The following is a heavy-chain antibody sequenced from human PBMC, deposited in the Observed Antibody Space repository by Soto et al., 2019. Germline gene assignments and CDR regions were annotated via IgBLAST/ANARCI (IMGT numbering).Heavy chain of an antibody. V-gene: IGHV3-23*01. Sequence: GGSLRLSCAASGFTFSSYAMTWLRQSPGKGLEWISVISATGDTIYYADSVEGRFTISRDNSNGTLFLQMDRLTAGDTAVYFCAKDAYYDLSTGTGYYYYGLDVWGQGTTVTVSS. CDR1: GFTFSSYA. CDR3: AKDAYYDLSTGTGYYYYGLDV. J-gene: IGHJ6*02. D-gene: IGHD3-9*01. CDR2: ISATGDTI.